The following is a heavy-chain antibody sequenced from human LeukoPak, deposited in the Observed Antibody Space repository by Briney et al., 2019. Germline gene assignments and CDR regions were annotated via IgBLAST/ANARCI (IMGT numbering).Heavy chain of an antibody. J-gene: IGHJ3*02. CDR2: INWNGGST. V-gene: IGHV3-20*04. Sequence: PGGSLRLSCAASGFTLNDYGMSWVRQAPGKGLEWVAGINWNGGSTDYADSLKGRFTISRDNSKNTLYLQVNSLRAEDTAVYYCAKDSVGARPRGAFDIWGQGTMVTVSS. D-gene: IGHD1-26*01. CDR1: GFTLNDYG. CDR3: AKDSVGARPRGAFDI.